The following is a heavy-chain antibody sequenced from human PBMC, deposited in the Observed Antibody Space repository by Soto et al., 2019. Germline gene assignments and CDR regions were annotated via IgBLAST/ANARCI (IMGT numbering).Heavy chain of an antibody. CDR1: GFTFSSYA. CDR2: ISGSGGST. V-gene: IGHV3-23*01. Sequence: DVQLLESGGGLVQPGGSLRLSCAASGFTFSSYAMRWVRQAPGKGLEWVSAISGSGGSTYYADSVKGRFTISRDNSKKTLYLRMNSLRAEDTAVYYCARRGSGCGYHYWGQGTLVTVSS. D-gene: IGHD6-25*01. J-gene: IGHJ4*02. CDR3: ARRGSGCGYHY.